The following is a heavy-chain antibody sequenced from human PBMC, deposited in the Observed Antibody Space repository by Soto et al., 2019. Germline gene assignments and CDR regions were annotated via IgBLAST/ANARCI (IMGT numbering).Heavy chain of an antibody. D-gene: IGHD1-26*01. V-gene: IGHV1-18*01. CDR1: GYDFTTYG. Sequence: QVHLVQSGAEVKKPGASVKVSCQGSGYDFTTYGITWVRQAPGQGLEWMTWISAHNGNTDYAQKLQGRATVTRDTTTTTAYMALRSLRSDDTAVYYCASGRYGDYWGQGALVTVSS. CDR3: ASGRYGDY. CDR2: ISAHNGNT. J-gene: IGHJ4*02.